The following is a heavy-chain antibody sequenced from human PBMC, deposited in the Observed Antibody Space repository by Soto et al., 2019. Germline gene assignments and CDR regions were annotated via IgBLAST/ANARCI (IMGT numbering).Heavy chain of an antibody. CDR3: ARDLTRFCSGRSCPFSM. J-gene: IGHJ4*02. D-gene: IGHD3-3*01. CDR1: EDIFNNFG. CDR2: VSYYNGNT. Sequence: QAQLVQSGAEVKKPGASVKVACTASEDIFNNFGITWVRQAPGQGLEWLGWVSYYNGNTNYAHRLQGRVFMTTDTATSTPYLELRRLTFNDTAVYYCARDLTRFCSGRSCPFSMWGQGTQVIVSS. V-gene: IGHV1-18*01.